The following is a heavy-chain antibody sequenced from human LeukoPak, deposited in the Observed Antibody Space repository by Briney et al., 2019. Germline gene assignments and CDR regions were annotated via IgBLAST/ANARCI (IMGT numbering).Heavy chain of an antibody. V-gene: IGHV1-46*01. CDR2: INPSGGST. Sequence: ASVKVSCKASGYTFTSYYMHWVRQAPGQGLEWMGIINPSGGSTSYAQKFQGRVTMTRDTSTSTVYVELSSLRSEDTAVYSCARKSVAATPRDIVYQYSYMDVWGKGTTVTVSS. CDR3: ARKSVAATPRDIVYQYSYMDV. CDR1: GYTFTSYY. D-gene: IGHD2-15*01. J-gene: IGHJ6*03.